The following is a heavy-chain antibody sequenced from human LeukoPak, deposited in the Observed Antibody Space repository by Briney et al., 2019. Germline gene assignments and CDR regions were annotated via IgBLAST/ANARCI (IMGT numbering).Heavy chain of an antibody. CDR3: ATGSLWFGELPYYFDY. D-gene: IGHD3-10*01. V-gene: IGHV1-69-2*01. CDR1: GYTFTDYY. Sequence: GASVKVSCKVSGYTFTDYYMHWVQQAPGNGLEWMGLVDPEDGETIYAEKFQGRVTITADTSTDTAYMELSSLRSEDTAVYYCATGSLWFGELPYYFDYWGQGTLVTVSS. CDR2: VDPEDGET. J-gene: IGHJ4*02.